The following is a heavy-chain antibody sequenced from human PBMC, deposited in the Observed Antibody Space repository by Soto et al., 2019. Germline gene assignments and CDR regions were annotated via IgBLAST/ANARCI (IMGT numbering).Heavy chain of an antibody. J-gene: IGHJ6*02. CDR2: TFYRSEWYN. CDR3: ARDVGGNMDV. D-gene: IGHD6-25*01. Sequence: QVQLQPAGPGLVKPSQTLSLTCAISVDSVFTNRAPAWDWIRQSPSRGLEWLGRTFYRSEWYNDYASSVKGRINITPDTAKNQFSLQLHSVTHEDTAVYYCARDVGGNMDVWGQGTKVIVSS. CDR1: VDSVFTNRAPA. V-gene: IGHV6-1*01.